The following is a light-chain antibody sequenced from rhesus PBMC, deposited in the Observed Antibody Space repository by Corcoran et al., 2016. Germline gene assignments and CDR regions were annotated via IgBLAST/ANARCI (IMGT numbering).Light chain of an antibody. J-gene: IGKJ3*01. CDR3: QQYDISPFT. CDR2: YAS. CDR1: QGINNY. V-gene: IGKV1-66*01. Sequence: DIQMMQSPSSLSASVGDRVTITCRASQGINNYLAWYQQKPGKAPKPLLYYASSLEPGVPSRFSGSRSGTDYTLTINNLQPEDVATYFCQQYDISPFTFGPGTKLDIK.